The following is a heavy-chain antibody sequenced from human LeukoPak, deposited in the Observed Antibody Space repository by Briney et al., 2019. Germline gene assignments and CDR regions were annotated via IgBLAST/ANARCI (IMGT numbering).Heavy chain of an antibody. Sequence: GASVKVSCKASGGTFSSYAISWVRQAPGQGLEWMGGIIPIIGTANYAQKFQGRVTITTGESTSTAYMELSSLRSEDTAVYYCARVRGGSSSPDNWFDPWGQGTLVTVSS. CDR1: GGTFSSYA. J-gene: IGHJ5*02. V-gene: IGHV1-69*05. CDR3: ARVRGGSSSPDNWFDP. CDR2: IIPIIGTA. D-gene: IGHD6-13*01.